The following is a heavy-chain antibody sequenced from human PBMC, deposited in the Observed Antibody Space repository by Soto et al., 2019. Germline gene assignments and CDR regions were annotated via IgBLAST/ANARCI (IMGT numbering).Heavy chain of an antibody. CDR3: ARVRMVRGAIDY. CDR2: IWYDGSNK. Sequence: GGSLRLSCAASGFTFSSYGMHWVRQAPGKGLEWVAVIWYDGSNKYYADSVKGRFTISRDNSKNTLYLQMNSLRAEDTAVYYCARVRMVRGAIDYWGQGTLVTVSS. D-gene: IGHD3-10*01. CDR1: GFTFSSYG. J-gene: IGHJ4*02. V-gene: IGHV3-33*01.